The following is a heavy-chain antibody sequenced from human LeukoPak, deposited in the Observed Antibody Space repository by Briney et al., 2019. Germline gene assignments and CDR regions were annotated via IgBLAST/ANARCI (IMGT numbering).Heavy chain of an antibody. Sequence: GASVKVSCKASGYTFTSYDINWVRQATGQGLEWMGWMNPNSGNTGYAQKFQGRVTMTRNTSISTAYMERSSLRSEDTAVYYCARLIGYCSSTSCRRSGYYYYMDVWGKGTTVTVSS. J-gene: IGHJ6*03. CDR3: ARLIGYCSSTSCRRSGYYYYMDV. CDR2: MNPNSGNT. V-gene: IGHV1-8*01. D-gene: IGHD2-2*01. CDR1: GYTFTSYD.